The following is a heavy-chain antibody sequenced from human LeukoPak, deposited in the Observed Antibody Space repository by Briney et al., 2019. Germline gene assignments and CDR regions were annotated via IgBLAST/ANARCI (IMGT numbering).Heavy chain of an antibody. Sequence: PGRSLRLSCAASGFTFDDYAMHWVRQAPGKGLEWVSGISWNSGSIGYADSVKGRFTISRDNAKNSLYLQMNSLRAEDTALYYCAKDRGGWSLKGYFDYWGQGTLVTVSS. CDR1: GFTFDDYA. V-gene: IGHV3-9*01. CDR2: ISWNSGSI. CDR3: AKDRGGWSLKGYFDY. J-gene: IGHJ4*02. D-gene: IGHD6-19*01.